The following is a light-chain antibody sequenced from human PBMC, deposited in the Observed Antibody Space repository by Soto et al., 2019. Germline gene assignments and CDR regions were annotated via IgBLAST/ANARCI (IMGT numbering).Light chain of an antibody. Sequence: EIGLTQSAATLSLSPGERATLSCRASQSVSSYLAWYQQKPGQAPRLLIYDASNRATGIPARFSGSGSGTDFTLTISSLEPEDFAVYYCQQRSNWPPLTFGGGTKVDIK. CDR1: QSVSSY. CDR2: DAS. CDR3: QQRSNWPPLT. J-gene: IGKJ4*01. V-gene: IGKV3-11*01.